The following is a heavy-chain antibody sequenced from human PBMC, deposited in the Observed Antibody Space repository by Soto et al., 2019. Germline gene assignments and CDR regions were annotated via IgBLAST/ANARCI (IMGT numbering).Heavy chain of an antibody. CDR3: ARGAHISGVTRCFDP. V-gene: IGHV4-34*01. CDR1: GESLNDHY. D-gene: IGHD1-20*01. J-gene: IGHJ5*02. Sequence: QVQLQQWGAGLLKPSETLALICAVSGESLNDHYWIWIRQSPWKGLEWIGDINQYGTTNYHPSLKSRVTISADTAKNQFFLRLTSVTAADTAVYYCARGAHISGVTRCFDPWGQGTMVTVAS. CDR2: INQYGTT.